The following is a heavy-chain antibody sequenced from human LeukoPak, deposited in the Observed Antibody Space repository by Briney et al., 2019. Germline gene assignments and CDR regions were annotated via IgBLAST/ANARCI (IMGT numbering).Heavy chain of an antibody. CDR3: ARGDHVGYFLDY. J-gene: IGHJ4*02. D-gene: IGHD1-26*01. CDR1: GFTFSGYW. CDR2: IYTDGSRT. Sequence: GGSLRLSCAASGFTFSGYWMHWVRQAPGKGLVWVSRIYTDGSRTNYADSVWGRFTIPRDNAKNTLYLQLDSLRAEDTAVYYCARGDHVGYFLDYWGQGTLVTVSS. V-gene: IGHV3-74*01.